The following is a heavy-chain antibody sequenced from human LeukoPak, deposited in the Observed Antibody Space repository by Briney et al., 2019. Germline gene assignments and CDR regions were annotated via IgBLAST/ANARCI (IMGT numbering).Heavy chain of an antibody. Sequence: GGSLRLSCAASGFIFSDHYMNWIRQAPGKGLEWLSYISSSSIYTNYADSVKGRFTISRDNAKNSLYLQLNGLRAEDTAVYYCARGSPPDYWGQGTLVTVSS. J-gene: IGHJ4*02. CDR1: GFIFSDHY. CDR3: ARGSPPDY. V-gene: IGHV3-11*05. CDR2: ISSSSIYT. D-gene: IGHD2-15*01.